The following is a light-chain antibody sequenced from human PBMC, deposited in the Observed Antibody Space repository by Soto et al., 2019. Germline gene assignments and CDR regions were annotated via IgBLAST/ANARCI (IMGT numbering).Light chain of an antibody. V-gene: IGLV2-14*01. CDR1: SSDVGGYKY. Sequence: QSALTQPASVSGSHGQSITISCTGTSSDVGGYKYVSWYQQHPDKAPKLIIFEVSNRPSGISSRFSGSKSGNTASLTISGLQDEDEADYYCASYTSSSTSVIFGRGTKLTVL. J-gene: IGLJ2*01. CDR2: EVS. CDR3: ASYTSSSTSVI.